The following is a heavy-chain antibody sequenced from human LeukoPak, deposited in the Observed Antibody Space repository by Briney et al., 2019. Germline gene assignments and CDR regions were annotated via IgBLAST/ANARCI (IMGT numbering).Heavy chain of an antibody. CDR1: RFTFSSYG. CDR2: IRYDGSNK. D-gene: IGHD6-19*01. J-gene: IGHJ6*02. Sequence: GGSLRLSCAASRFTFSSYGMHWVRQAPGKGLEWVAFIRYDGSNKYYADSVKGRFTISRDNSKNTLYLQMNSLRAEDTAVYYCARDLSEPHWYSSGWSLDVWGQGTTVTVSS. CDR3: ARDLSEPHWYSSGWSLDV. V-gene: IGHV3-30*02.